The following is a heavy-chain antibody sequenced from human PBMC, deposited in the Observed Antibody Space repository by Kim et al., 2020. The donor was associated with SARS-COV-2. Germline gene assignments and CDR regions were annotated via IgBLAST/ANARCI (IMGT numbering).Heavy chain of an antibody. D-gene: IGHD4-17*01. CDR1: DVSITNYY. V-gene: IGHV4-59*12. J-gene: IGHJ5*02. CDR3: ARSRPGAGPAVTFDP. CDR2: SHYKGTS. Sequence: SETLSLTCTVSDVSITNYYWSWVRQSPGKGLEWIGFSHYKGTSNYNSSLKSRVTMSVDASRTQFSLNLNSVTHADTAVSYCARSRPGAGPAVTFDPWGQG.